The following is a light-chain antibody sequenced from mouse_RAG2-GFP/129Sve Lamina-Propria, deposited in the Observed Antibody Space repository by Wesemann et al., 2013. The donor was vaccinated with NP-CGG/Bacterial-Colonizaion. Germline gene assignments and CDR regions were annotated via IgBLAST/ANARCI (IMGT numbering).Light chain of an antibody. CDR1: QDVGTA. Sequence: DIVMTQSHKFMSTSVGDRVSITCKASQDVGTAVAWYQQKPGQSPKALIYSASYRYSGVPDRFTGSGSGTDFTLTISNVQSGDLAEYFCQQYNSYPYTFGGGTKLEIK. CDR3: QQYNSYPYT. CDR2: SAS. V-gene: IGKV6-15*01. J-gene: IGKJ2*01.